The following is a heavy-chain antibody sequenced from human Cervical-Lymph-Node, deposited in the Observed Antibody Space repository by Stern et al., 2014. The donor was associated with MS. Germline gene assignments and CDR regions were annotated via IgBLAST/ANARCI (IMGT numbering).Heavy chain of an antibody. CDR1: GGSISSYY. CDR3: ARQDPDSGSYYDY. Sequence: QVQLQESGPGLVKSSETLSLTCTVSGGSISSYYWSWIRQPPGKGLEWIGNIYYSGNNNYNPSLKSRVTISLDTSKNQFSLKLSAVTAADTAVYYCARQDPDSGSYYDYWGQGTLVTVSS. J-gene: IGHJ4*02. V-gene: IGHV4-59*08. D-gene: IGHD1-26*01. CDR2: IYYSGNN.